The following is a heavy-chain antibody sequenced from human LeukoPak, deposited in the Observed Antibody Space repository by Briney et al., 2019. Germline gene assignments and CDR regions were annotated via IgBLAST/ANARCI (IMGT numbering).Heavy chain of an antibody. CDR1: GFTFISYW. V-gene: IGHV3-74*01. D-gene: IGHD1-26*01. CDR3: ARNSGSNRPVDC. CDR2: INTDGSTT. J-gene: IGHJ4*02. Sequence: GGSLRLSCAASGFTFISYWMHWVRQAPGKGLVWISGINTDGSTTSYADSVKGRFTISRDNANNTLYLQMNSLRAEDTAVYYCARNSGSNRPVDCWGQGTLVAVSS.